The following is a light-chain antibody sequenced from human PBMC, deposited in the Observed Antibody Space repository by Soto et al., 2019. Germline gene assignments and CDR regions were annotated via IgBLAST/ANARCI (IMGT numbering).Light chain of an antibody. Sequence: DIEMTQTPLSLSVTPGQPASISCKSSQSLLHSDGKTYLDWYLKKPGQPPQFLIYEVSNRFSGVPDRFSGSGSGRDFTLKISRVEAEDVGVYYWLQSLRLPRTFGVGTKVEIK. CDR3: LQSLRLPRT. CDR2: EVS. CDR1: QSLLHSDGKTY. V-gene: IGKV2D-29*01. J-gene: IGKJ4*01.